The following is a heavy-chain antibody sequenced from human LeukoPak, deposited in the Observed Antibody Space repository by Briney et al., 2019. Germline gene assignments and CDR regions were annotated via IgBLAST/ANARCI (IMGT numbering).Heavy chain of an antibody. Sequence: GSLRLSCAASGFTFSNAWMSWVRQAPGKGLEWVGRIKSKTDGGTTDYAAPVKGRFTISRDDSKNTLYLQMNSLKTEDTAVYYCTTGSSMVRGVITFDYWGQGTLVTVSS. CDR3: TTGSSMVRGVITFDY. V-gene: IGHV3-15*01. J-gene: IGHJ4*02. CDR1: GFTFSNAW. CDR2: IKSKTDGGTT. D-gene: IGHD3-10*01.